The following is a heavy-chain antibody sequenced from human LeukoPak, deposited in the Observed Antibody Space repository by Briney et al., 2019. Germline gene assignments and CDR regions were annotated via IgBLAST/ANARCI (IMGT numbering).Heavy chain of an antibody. CDR1: GFTFSSYA. V-gene: IGHV3-30*04. J-gene: IGHJ4*02. CDR2: ISYDGSNK. CDR3: ARDGIGELLGPYDY. Sequence: PGGSLRLSCAASGFTFSSYAMHWVRQAPGKGLEWVAVISYDGSNKYYADSVKGRFTISRDNSKNTLYLQMNSLRAEDTAAYYCARDGIGELLGPYDYWGQGTLVTVSS. D-gene: IGHD3-10*01.